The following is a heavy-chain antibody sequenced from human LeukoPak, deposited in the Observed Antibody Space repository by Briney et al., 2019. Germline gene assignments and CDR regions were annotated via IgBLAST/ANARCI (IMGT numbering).Heavy chain of an antibody. CDR3: ARGSSQLVLEHY. CDR2: INPNSGGT. CDR1: GGTFSSYA. V-gene: IGHV1-2*02. J-gene: IGHJ4*02. Sequence: ASVKVSCKASGGTFSSYAISWVRQAPGQGLEWMGWINPNSGGTNYAQKFQGRVTMTRDTSISTAYMELSRLRSDDTAVYYCARGSSQLVLEHYWGQGTLVTVSS. D-gene: IGHD6-6*01.